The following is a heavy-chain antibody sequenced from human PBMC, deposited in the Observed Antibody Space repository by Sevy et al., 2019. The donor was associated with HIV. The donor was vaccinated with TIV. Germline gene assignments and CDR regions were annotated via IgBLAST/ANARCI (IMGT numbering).Heavy chain of an antibody. V-gene: IGHV3-73*01. CDR3: TRHWEMADYGDYKIYFDY. Sequence: GGSLRLSCAASGFTFSGSAMHWVRQASGKGLEWVGRIRSKANSYATAYAASVKGRFTMSRDDSKNTAYMKMNSLKTEDTAVYYCTRHWEMADYGDYKIYFDYWGQGTLVTVSS. CDR2: IRSKANSYAT. D-gene: IGHD4-17*01. J-gene: IGHJ4*02. CDR1: GFTFSGSA.